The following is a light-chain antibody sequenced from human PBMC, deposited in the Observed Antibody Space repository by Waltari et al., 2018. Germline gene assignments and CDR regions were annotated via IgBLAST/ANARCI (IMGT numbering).Light chain of an antibody. CDR3: QQYGSSQFT. J-gene: IGKJ3*01. CDR1: QSVSSSY. Sequence: EIVLTQSPGTLSLSPGERATLSCRASQSVSSSYLAWYRQKPGQAPRLLIYGASSRATGIPDRFSGSESGTDFTLTISRLEPEDSAVYYCQQYGSSQFTFGPGTKVDIK. CDR2: GAS. V-gene: IGKV3-20*01.